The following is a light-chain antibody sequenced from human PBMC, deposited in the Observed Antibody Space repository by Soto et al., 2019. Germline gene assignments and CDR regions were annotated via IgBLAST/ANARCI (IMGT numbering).Light chain of an antibody. J-gene: IGKJ2*01. CDR2: FAS. CDR1: QSVRSW. CDR3: QQYYSQSLYS. V-gene: IGKV1-5*01. Sequence: DIQLTQSPSILSASVGDRVTITCRASQSVRSWLYWYQQKPGKAPNLLIFFASHVASGVPSRFSGSAPGTEYTLSISSLEHEDFVTYCCQQYYSQSLYSFGQGTQLEIK.